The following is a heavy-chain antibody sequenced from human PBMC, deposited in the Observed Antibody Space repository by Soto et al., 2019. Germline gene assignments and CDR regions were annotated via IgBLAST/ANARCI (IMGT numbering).Heavy chain of an antibody. CDR2: IYSGGNT. CDR1: GFNVSNNY. Sequence: GGSLRLSCAASGFNVSNNYMSWVRQAPGKGLEWVSVIYSGGNTYYADSVKGRFTISRDNSKNTLYLQMNSLRADDTAVYYCAKALGYYYGYWGQGTLVTVSS. V-gene: IGHV3-53*01. J-gene: IGHJ4*02. CDR3: AKALGYYYGY. D-gene: IGHD3-22*01.